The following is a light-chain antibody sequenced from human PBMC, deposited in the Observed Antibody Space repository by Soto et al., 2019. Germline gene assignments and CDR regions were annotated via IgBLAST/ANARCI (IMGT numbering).Light chain of an antibody. CDR3: QQYNNWPYT. CDR2: RAS. Sequence: EIVMTQSPATLSVSPGGSATLSCRASQHVSSNFAWYRQKPGQAPTLLIYRASTRATGIPARFSGSGSGTELTLTISSRQSEDFAVYYCQQYNNWPYTFGQGTKLEIK. J-gene: IGKJ2*01. CDR1: QHVSSN. V-gene: IGKV3-15*01.